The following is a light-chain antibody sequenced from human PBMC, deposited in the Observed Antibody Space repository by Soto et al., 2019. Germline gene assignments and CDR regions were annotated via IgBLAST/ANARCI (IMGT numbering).Light chain of an antibody. V-gene: IGKV1-27*01. CDR3: QQHYEAPFT. CDR1: QGISNY. J-gene: IGKJ2*01. Sequence: DIQMTQSPSSLSASVGDRVNITCRASQGISNYLAWYQQKPGKVPTLLIYAASTLQSGVPSRFSGSGSGTDFTLTISSLQAEDVAIYYCQQHYEAPFTFGQGTKLELK. CDR2: AAS.